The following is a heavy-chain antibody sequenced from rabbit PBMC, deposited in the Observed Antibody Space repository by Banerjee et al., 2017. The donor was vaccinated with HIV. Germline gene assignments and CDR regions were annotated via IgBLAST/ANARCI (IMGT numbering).Heavy chain of an antibody. CDR2: IYPDYGST. CDR3: ATEYWTGAVGGGHGHYFNL. V-gene: IGHV1S47*01. CDR1: GIDFSSYG. D-gene: IGHD5-1*01. Sequence: QEQLVESGGGLVTLGGSLKLSCKASGIDFSSYGISWVRQAPGKGLEWIAYIYPDYGSTDYASWVNGRFTISLDNAQNTVFLQMTSLTAADTATYFCATEYWTGAVGGGHGHYFNLWGPGTLVTVS. J-gene: IGHJ4*01.